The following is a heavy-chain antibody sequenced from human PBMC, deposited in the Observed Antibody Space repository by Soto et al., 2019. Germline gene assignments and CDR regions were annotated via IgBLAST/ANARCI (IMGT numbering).Heavy chain of an antibody. CDR3: ARDSGVYFDS. V-gene: IGHV3-66*01. D-gene: IGHD3-10*01. CDR2: IYSGGNT. J-gene: IGHJ4*02. CDR1: EFTVSTNH. Sequence: PGGSLRLSCVASEFTVSTNHMTWVRQAPGKGLEWVSVIYSGGNTYYADSVKGRFTISRDNSKNTLYLQMNSLRAEDTAVYYCARDSGVYFDSWGQGTLVTVSS.